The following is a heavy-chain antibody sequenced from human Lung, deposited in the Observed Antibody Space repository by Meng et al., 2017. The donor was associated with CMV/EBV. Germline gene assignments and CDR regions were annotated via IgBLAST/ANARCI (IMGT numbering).Heavy chain of an antibody. D-gene: IGHD3-9*01. CDR1: GYTFFSFG. J-gene: IGHJ5*02. V-gene: IGHV1-18*01. CDR2: INTYSGDT. Sequence: ASVKVSCKASGYTFFSFGITWVRQAPGQGLEWMGWINTYSGDTKYPQKLQGRVTMTTDTSTSTAYMELRSLRSDDTAVYYCARDRPQSAGGDFDWFYIGGADPWXQGTLVXVSS. CDR3: ARDRPQSAGGDFDWFYIGGADP.